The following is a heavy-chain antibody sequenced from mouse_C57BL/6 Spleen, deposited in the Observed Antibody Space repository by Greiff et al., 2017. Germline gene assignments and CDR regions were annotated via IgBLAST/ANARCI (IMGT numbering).Heavy chain of an antibody. V-gene: IGHV1-74*01. J-gene: IGHJ3*01. CDR2: IHPSDSDT. CDR1: GYTFTSYW. D-gene: IGHD2-3*01. Sequence: QVHVKQPGAELVKPGASVKVSCKASGYTFTSYWMHWVKQRPGQGLEWIGRIHPSDSDTNYNQKFKGKATLTVDKSSSTAYMQLSSLTSEDSAVYYCAMALLMKAWFAYWGQGTLVTVSA. CDR3: AMALLMKAWFAY.